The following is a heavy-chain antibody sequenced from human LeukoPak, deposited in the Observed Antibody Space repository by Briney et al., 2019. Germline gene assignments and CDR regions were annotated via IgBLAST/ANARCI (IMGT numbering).Heavy chain of an antibody. CDR3: AKRNPSLQWFGESGYYFDY. CDR2: ISGSGGST. D-gene: IGHD3-10*01. CDR1: GFTFSSYG. J-gene: IGHJ4*02. Sequence: PGGSLRLSCAASGFTFSSYGMSWVRQAPGKGLEWVSAISGSGGSTYYADSVKGRFTISRDNSKNTLYLQMNSLRAEDTAVYYCAKRNPSLQWFGESGYYFDYWGQGTLVTVSS. V-gene: IGHV3-23*01.